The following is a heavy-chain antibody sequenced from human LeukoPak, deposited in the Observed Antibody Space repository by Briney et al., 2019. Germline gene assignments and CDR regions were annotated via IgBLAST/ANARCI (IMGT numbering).Heavy chain of an antibody. CDR3: ARGHTAVTRHFDF. Sequence: GGSLRLSCAASGFIFSDYAMHWVRQAPGKGLVWVSRIISDGSTTDYADSVKGRLTISRDNAKNSLYLQMNSLRAEDTAVYYCARGHTAVTRHFDFWGQGTLVTVSS. CDR1: GFIFSDYA. J-gene: IGHJ4*02. CDR2: IISDGSTT. V-gene: IGHV3-74*01. D-gene: IGHD4-17*01.